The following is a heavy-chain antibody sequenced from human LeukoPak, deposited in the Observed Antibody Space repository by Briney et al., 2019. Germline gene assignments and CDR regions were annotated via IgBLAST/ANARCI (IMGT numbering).Heavy chain of an antibody. CDR1: AFTFSEYS. D-gene: IGHD5-18*01. V-gene: IGHV3-11*01. J-gene: IGHJ4*02. Sequence: GGSLRLSCVGSAFTFSEYSMSWIRQAPGRELEWISSITESGGTEYYADSVKGRFSISRDNAKSALYHQMNSLRAEDTAVYYCARPPEGYSYGFYFGHWGQGAPVIVSS. CDR2: ITESGGTE. CDR3: ARPPEGYSYGFYFGH.